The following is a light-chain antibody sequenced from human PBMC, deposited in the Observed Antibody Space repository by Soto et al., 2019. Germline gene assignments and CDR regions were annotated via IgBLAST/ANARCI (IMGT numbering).Light chain of an antibody. Sequence: EIVLTQSPGTLSLSPGERTTLSCRASQSISSSYLAWYQQKPGQAPRLLVYGASSRATRIPDRFSGSGSGTDFTLTISRLEPEDFALYYCQQYSSTFWTLGQGTKVEIK. CDR1: QSISSSY. J-gene: IGKJ1*01. CDR3: QQYSSTFWT. V-gene: IGKV3-20*01. CDR2: GAS.